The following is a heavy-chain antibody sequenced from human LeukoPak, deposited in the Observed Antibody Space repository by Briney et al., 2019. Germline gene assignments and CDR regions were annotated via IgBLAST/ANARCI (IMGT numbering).Heavy chain of an antibody. D-gene: IGHD1-1*01. J-gene: IGHJ4*02. CDR3: ARVCHWDADNTRGDPVDY. CDR1: GYTFTGYG. V-gene: IGHV1-18*01. Sequence: ASVKVSCKSSGYTFTGYGITWVRQAPGQGLEWMGWITPYNGNTNYAQSLQGRVTMTTDTSTGTAYMELRSLRSDDTAVYYCARVCHWDADNTRGDPVDYWGQGTLVTVSS. CDR2: ITPYNGNT.